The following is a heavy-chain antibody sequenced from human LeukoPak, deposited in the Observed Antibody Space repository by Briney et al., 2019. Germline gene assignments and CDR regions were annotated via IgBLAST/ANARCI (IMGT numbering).Heavy chain of an antibody. J-gene: IGHJ4*02. D-gene: IGHD3-3*01. CDR2: IYYSGST. V-gene: IGHV4-59*01. Sequence: SETLSLTCTVSGGCISSYYWSWIRQPPGKGLEWIGYIYYSGSTNYNPSLKSRVTISVDTSKNQFSLKLSSVTAADTAVYYCARSGNYDFWSRSHYFDYWGQGTLVTVSS. CDR1: GGCISSYY. CDR3: ARSGNYDFWSRSHYFDY.